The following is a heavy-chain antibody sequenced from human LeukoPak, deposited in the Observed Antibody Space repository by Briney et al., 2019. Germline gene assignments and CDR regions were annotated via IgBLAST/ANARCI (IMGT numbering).Heavy chain of an antibody. CDR1: GYTLTELS. CDR3: ETAVATNQDYFDY. Sequence: ASVKVSCKVSGYTLTELSMHWVRQAPGKGLEWMGGFDPEDGETIYAQKFQGRVTMTEDTSTDTAYMELSSLRSEDTAVYYCETAVATNQDYFDYWGQGTLVTVSS. V-gene: IGHV1-24*01. D-gene: IGHD5-12*01. CDR2: FDPEDGET. J-gene: IGHJ4*02.